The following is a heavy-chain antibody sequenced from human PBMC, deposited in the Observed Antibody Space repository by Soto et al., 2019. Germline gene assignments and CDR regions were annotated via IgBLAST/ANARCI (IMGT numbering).Heavy chain of an antibody. CDR1: GFTFSSYA. Sequence: PGGSLRLSCAASGFTFSSYAMSWVRQAPGKGLEWVSAISGSGGSTYYADSVKGRFTISRDNSKNTLYLQMNSLRAEDAAVYYCAKVSGGYCDFWSGYYSFDYWGQGTLVTVSS. CDR3: AKVSGGYCDFWSGYYSFDY. J-gene: IGHJ4*02. V-gene: IGHV3-23*01. D-gene: IGHD3-3*01. CDR2: ISGSGGST.